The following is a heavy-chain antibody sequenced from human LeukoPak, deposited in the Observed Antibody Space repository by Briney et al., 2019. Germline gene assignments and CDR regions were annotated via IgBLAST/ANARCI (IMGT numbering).Heavy chain of an antibody. CDR2: INPHTGDT. V-gene: IGHV1-2*02. CDR3: ARSDGTLDYVWGSSRVKKYWFDT. J-gene: IGHJ5*02. D-gene: IGHD3-16*02. CDR1: GYTFSNYY. Sequence: ASVMVSCKASGYTFSNYYMQWVRQAPGQGLEWMGWINPHTGDTNYEQQFQGRVTMTRDTSISTAYMELTSLRYDDTAVYYCARSDGTLDYVWGSSRVKKYWFDTWGQGTLVAVSS.